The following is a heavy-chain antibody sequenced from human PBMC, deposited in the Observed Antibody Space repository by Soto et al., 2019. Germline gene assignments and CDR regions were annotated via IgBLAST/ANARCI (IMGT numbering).Heavy chain of an antibody. J-gene: IGHJ4*02. V-gene: IGHV4-30-2*01. CDR2: IYDYGTT. CDR3: ARDKITGLFDY. Sequence: SQTLSLTCAVSGGSLSSGGYSWSWIRQPPGKGLEWIGFIYDYGTTFYNPALKSRVTISIDKSKNQFSLKMTSVTAADTAVYYCARDKITGLFDYWGQGTLVTVSS. D-gene: IGHD2-8*02. CDR1: GGSLSSGGYS.